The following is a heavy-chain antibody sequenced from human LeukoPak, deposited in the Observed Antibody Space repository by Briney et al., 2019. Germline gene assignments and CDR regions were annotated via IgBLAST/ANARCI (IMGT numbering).Heavy chain of an antibody. D-gene: IGHD4-17*01. CDR3: ARYGDFTGSLGY. CDR1: GGSFSGYY. Sequence: SETLSLTCAVYGGSFSGYYWSWIRQPPGKGLEWIGEINHSGSTNYNPSLKSRVTISVGTSKIQFSLKLSSVTAADTAVYYCARYGDFTGSLGYWGQGTLVTVSS. J-gene: IGHJ4*02. CDR2: INHSGST. V-gene: IGHV4-34*01.